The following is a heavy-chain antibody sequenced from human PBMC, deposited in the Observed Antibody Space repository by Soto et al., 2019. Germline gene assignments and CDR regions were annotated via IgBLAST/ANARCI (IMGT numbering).Heavy chain of an antibody. CDR3: ARDPPGECSSTSCYYYYYGMDV. CDR1: GYTFTGYG. Sequence: GASVKVSCKASGYTFTGYGISWVRQAPGQGLEWKGWISAYNGNTNYAQKLQGRVTMTTDTPTSTAYMELSSLRSEDTAVFYCARDPPGECSSTSCYYYYYGMDVWGQGTTVTVSS. V-gene: IGHV1-18*01. J-gene: IGHJ6*02. D-gene: IGHD2-2*01. CDR2: ISAYNGNT.